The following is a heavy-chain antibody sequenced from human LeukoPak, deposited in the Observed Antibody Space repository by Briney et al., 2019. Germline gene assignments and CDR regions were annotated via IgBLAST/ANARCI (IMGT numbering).Heavy chain of an antibody. J-gene: IGHJ5*02. Sequence: GASVKVSCKASGYTFTGYYMHWVRQAPGQGLEWMGWINPNSGGTNYAQKFQGRVTMTRDTSISTAYMELSRLRSDDTAVYYCARSHVLRYFDWLLKYWFDPWGQGTLVTVSS. CDR2: INPNSGGT. CDR3: ARSHVLRYFDWLLKYWFDP. CDR1: GYTFTGYY. V-gene: IGHV1-2*02. D-gene: IGHD3-9*01.